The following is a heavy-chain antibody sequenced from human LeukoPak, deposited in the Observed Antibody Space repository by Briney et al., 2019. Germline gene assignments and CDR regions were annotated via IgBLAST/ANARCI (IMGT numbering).Heavy chain of an antibody. D-gene: IGHD4-17*01. J-gene: IGHJ4*02. CDR1: GFTFSSYG. CDR3: AKDFDGAVDY. V-gene: IGHV3-30*18. CDR2: ISYDGSSK. Sequence: GGSLRLSCAASGFTFSSYGMHWVRQAPGKGLEWVAVISYDGSSKYYADSVKGRFTISRDNSKNTLYLQMNSLRAEDTAVYYCAKDFDGAVDYWGQGTLVTVSS.